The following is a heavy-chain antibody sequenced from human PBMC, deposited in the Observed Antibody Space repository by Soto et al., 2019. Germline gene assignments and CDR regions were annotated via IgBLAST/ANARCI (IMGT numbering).Heavy chain of an antibody. Sequence: SETQSLTCTVSGGSVSSGSDYWSWIRQPPGKGLEWIGYIYYSGSTNYNPSLKSRVTISVDTSKNQFSLKLSSVTAADTAVYYCAREGAYCSGGSCYHDAFDIWGQGTMVTVSS. CDR3: AREGAYCSGGSCYHDAFDI. D-gene: IGHD2-15*01. CDR1: GGSVSSGSDY. CDR2: IYYSGST. V-gene: IGHV4-61*01. J-gene: IGHJ3*02.